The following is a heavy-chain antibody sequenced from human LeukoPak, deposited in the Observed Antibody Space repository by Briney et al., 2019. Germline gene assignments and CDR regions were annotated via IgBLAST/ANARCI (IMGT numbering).Heavy chain of an antibody. CDR1: GYTFTGYY. Sequence: ASQTVSCTAFGYTFTGYYMQWVRQAPGQGLERMGWINPNSGGTNYAQKFQGRVTMTRDTSISTAYLDLSRLRSADTAVYYCARVQIGTTSKAFDIWGQGTLVTVYS. J-gene: IGHJ3*02. V-gene: IGHV1-2*02. CDR3: ARVQIGTTSKAFDI. D-gene: IGHD1-14*01. CDR2: INPNSGGT.